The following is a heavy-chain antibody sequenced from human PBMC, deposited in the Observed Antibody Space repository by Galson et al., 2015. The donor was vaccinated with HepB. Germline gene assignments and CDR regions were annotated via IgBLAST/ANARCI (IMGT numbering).Heavy chain of an antibody. Sequence: SLRLSCAASGFTVSSNYMSWVRQAPGEGLEWVSVIYSGGSTYYADSVKGRFTISRDNSKNTLYLQMNSLRAEDTAVYYCARTPAFDYYDSSGYYDYWGQGTLVTVSS. V-gene: IGHV3-53*01. CDR1: GFTVSSNY. CDR2: IYSGGST. J-gene: IGHJ4*02. D-gene: IGHD3-22*01. CDR3: ARTPAFDYYDSSGYYDY.